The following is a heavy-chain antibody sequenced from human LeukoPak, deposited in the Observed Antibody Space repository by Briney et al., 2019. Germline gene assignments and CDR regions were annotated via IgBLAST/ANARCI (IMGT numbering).Heavy chain of an antibody. J-gene: IGHJ4*02. CDR3: ARAVGATHFDY. Sequence: GGSLRLSCAASGFTLSSYWMSWVRQAPGKGLEWVAVMWYDGSNKYYADSVKGRFTISRDDSKNTLYLQMNSLRAEDTAVYYCARAVGATHFDYWGQGILVTVSS. V-gene: IGHV3-33*08. CDR2: MWYDGSNK. D-gene: IGHD1-26*01. CDR1: GFTLSSYW.